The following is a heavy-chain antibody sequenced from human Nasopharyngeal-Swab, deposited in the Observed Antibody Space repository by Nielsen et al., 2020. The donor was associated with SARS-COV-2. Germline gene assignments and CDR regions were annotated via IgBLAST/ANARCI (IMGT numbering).Heavy chain of an antibody. J-gene: IGHJ6*02. CDR1: GFTFNMYS. Sequence: GESLKISCVTSGFTFNMYSMHWVRQAPGKGLEWVSSISSSSNYIYYGDSVEGRFTISRDNTQKSLYLEMNSLRVEDTAVYYCARLGTESYHYYSLDVWGQGTTVTVSS. CDR3: ARLGTESYHYYSLDV. D-gene: IGHD1-1*01. V-gene: IGHV3-21*01. CDR2: ISSSSNYI.